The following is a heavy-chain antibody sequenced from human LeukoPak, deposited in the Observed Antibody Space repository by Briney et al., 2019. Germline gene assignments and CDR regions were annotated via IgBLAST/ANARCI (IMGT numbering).Heavy chain of an antibody. CDR1: GGSISSYY. D-gene: IGHD4-17*01. V-gene: IGHV4-59*01. Sequence: PSETLSLTCTVSGGSISSYYWSWIRQPPGKGLEWIGYMYYRGNTNYDPSLKSRVTISIDTPNNQFSLKLSSVTAADTAVYYCAILYGDYVEFTGSAEFDYWGQGTLVTVSS. J-gene: IGHJ4*02. CDR3: AILYGDYVEFTGSAEFDY. CDR2: MYYRGNT.